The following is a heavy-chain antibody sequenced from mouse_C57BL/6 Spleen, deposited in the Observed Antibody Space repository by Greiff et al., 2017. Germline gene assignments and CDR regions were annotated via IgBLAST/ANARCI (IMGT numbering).Heavy chain of an antibody. CDR2: INPSTGGT. V-gene: IGHV1-42*01. D-gene: IGHD1-3*01. CDR3: ASSRRDIHYF. Sequence: EVQLQQSAPSLVKPGPSVQISCNASAYSFPGYYTNWVKQSPEKSLEWIGEINPSTGGTTYNQKLKAKAKLTVDKSSSTAYMQLNSLTSEDSAVYYCASSRRDIHYF. J-gene: IGHJ2*01. CDR1: AYSFPGYY.